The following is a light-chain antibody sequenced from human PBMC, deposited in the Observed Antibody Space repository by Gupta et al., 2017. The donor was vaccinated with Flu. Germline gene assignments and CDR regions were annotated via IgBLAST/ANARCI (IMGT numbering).Light chain of an antibody. CDR2: WAS. V-gene: IGKV4-1*01. J-gene: IGKJ4*01. CDR3: EQYYSTPLT. Sequence: DIVMTQSPDSLAVSLGERATINCKSSQSVLYSSNNKNYLAWYQQKPGQPPKLLIYWASTRESGVPDRFSGCGSGTYFTLTISSLQAEDVAVYCCEQYYSTPLTFGGGTKVEIK. CDR1: QSVLYSSNNKNY.